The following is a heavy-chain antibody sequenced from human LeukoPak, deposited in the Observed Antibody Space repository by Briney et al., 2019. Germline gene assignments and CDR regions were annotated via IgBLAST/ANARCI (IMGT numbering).Heavy chain of an antibody. Sequence: AGGSLRLSCAASGVILSTHGMHWVRQAPGKGLEWVAGMWYDGSREDYADSVKGRFTISRDMSKNTLNLQMNSLRVEDTAMFYCARDLSFGSLDFRGQGTLVTVSS. CDR2: MWYDGSRE. V-gene: IGHV3-33*01. D-gene: IGHD1-26*01. J-gene: IGHJ4*02. CDR3: ARDLSFGSLDF. CDR1: GVILSTHG.